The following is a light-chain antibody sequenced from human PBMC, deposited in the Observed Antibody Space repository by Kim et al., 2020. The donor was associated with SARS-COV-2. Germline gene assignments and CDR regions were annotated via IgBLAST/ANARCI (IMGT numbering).Light chain of an antibody. CDR2: GAS. Sequence: SAAERATLSCRARQSVSSSYLAWYQQKPGQAPRLLIYGASSRATGIPDRFSGSGSGTDFTLTISRLEPEDFAVYYCQQYGSSPGTFGQGTKVDIK. J-gene: IGKJ1*01. CDR3: QQYGSSPGT. V-gene: IGKV3-20*01. CDR1: QSVSSSY.